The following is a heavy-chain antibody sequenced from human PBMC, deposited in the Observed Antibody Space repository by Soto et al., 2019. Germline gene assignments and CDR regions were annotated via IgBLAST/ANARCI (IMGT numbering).Heavy chain of an antibody. CDR2: MNPNSGNT. CDR3: AGANYDILTGRGFDP. Sequence: ASVKVSCKASGYTFTSYDINWVRQATGQGLEWMGWMNPNSGNTGYAQKFQGRVTMTRNTSISTAYMELSSLRSEDTAVYYCAGANYDILTGRGFDPWGQGTLVTVSS. J-gene: IGHJ5*02. CDR1: GYTFTSYD. V-gene: IGHV1-8*01. D-gene: IGHD3-9*01.